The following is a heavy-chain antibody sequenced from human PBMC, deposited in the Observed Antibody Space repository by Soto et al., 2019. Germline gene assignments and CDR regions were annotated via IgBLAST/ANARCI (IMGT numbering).Heavy chain of an antibody. D-gene: IGHD1-26*01. CDR2: INSDGSST. CDR3: ARFRRESHYYRGFDY. V-gene: IGHV3-74*01. CDR1: GFTFSSYA. J-gene: IGHJ4*02. Sequence: GGSLRLSCAASGFTFSSYAMHWVRQAPGKGLVWVSRINSDGSSTSYADSVKGRFTISRDNAKNTLYLQMNSLRAEDTAVYYCARFRRESHYYRGFDYWGQGTLVTAPQ.